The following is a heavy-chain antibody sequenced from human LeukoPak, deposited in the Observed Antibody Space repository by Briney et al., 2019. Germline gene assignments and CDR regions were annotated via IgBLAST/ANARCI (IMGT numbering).Heavy chain of an antibody. V-gene: IGHV3-30-3*01. CDR3: ASSGSYGYGMDV. J-gene: IGHJ6*04. Sequence: GRSLRLSCAASGFTFSSYAMHWVRQAPGKGLEWVAVISYDGSNKYYADSVKGRFTISRDNSKNTLYLQMNSLRAEDTAVYYCASSGSYGYGMDVWGKGTTVSVSS. CDR1: GFTFSSYA. D-gene: IGHD3-10*01. CDR2: ISYDGSNK.